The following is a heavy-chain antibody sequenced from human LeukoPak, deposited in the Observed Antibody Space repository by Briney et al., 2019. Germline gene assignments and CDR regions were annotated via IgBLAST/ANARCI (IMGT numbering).Heavy chain of an antibody. Sequence: GGSLRLSCEASGFTFDIYEMNWVRQAPGKGLEWISYISTSGATIYYADSVKGRFTISRDDAKNSVYLQMNSLGAEDTAVYYCARDIGGWTYYFGHWGQGALVTVSS. CDR3: ARDIGGWTYYFGH. D-gene: IGHD6-19*01. V-gene: IGHV3-48*03. J-gene: IGHJ4*02. CDR1: GFTFDIYE. CDR2: ISTSGATI.